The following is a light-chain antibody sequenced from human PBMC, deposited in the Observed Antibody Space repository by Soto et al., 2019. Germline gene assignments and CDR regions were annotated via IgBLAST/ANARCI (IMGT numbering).Light chain of an antibody. Sequence: VVSQSPVTLSLSPGERATPSFRASQSVSRSQLVWFQQKPGQAPRLLIYGASNRATGIPDRVSGSGSGTDFTLTINRLEPEEFAVYYCQQYNSWLPITFGQGTRLEIK. CDR1: QSVSRSQ. CDR2: GAS. J-gene: IGKJ5*01. V-gene: IGKV3-20*01. CDR3: QQYNSWLPIT.